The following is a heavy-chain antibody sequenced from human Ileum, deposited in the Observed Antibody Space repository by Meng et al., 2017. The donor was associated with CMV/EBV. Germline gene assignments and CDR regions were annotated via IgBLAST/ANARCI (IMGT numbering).Heavy chain of an antibody. CDR3: ARGWLQPFDP. J-gene: IGHJ5*02. CDR2: IVTMFGTE. CDR1: GGNFIRYA. Sequence: SVQVSCKASGGNFIRYAVSWLRQAAGEGLEWMGGIVTMFGTEHYAQKFQGRVTFTADESSSTVYMELSSLRSEDTAVYYCARGWLQPFDPWGQGTLVTVSS. D-gene: IGHD5-24*01. V-gene: IGHV1-69*13.